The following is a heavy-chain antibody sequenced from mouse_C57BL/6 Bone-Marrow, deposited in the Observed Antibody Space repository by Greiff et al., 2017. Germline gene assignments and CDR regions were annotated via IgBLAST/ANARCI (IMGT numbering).Heavy chain of an antibody. V-gene: IGHV5-17*01. D-gene: IGHD1-2*01. CDR2: ISSGSSTI. J-gene: IGHJ4*01. Sequence: EVQGLESGGGLVKPGGSLKLSCAASGFTFSDYGMHWVRQAPEKGLEWVAYISSGSSTIYYADTVKGRFTISRDNAKNTLFLQMTSLRSEDTAMYYCARHLLRPLMDYWGQGTSVTVSS. CDR1: GFTFSDYG. CDR3: ARHLLRPLMDY.